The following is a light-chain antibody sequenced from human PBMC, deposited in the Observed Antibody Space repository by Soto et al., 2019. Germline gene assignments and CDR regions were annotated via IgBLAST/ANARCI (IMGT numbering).Light chain of an antibody. V-gene: IGLV1-40*02. Sequence: QSVVTQPPSVSGTPGQRVTIFCSGRRSNIGSNLVYWYQQLPGTAPKLLIYANNNRPSGVPDRFSGSKSGTSASLAITGLQADDEAEYYCQSYDFGLSAHNYVFGTGTKLTVL. CDR2: ANN. CDR1: RSNIGSNL. CDR3: QSYDFGLSAHNYV. J-gene: IGLJ1*01.